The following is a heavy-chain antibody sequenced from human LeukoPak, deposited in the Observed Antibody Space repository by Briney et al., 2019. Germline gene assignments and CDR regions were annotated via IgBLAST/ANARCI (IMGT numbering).Heavy chain of an antibody. D-gene: IGHD6-13*01. Sequence: GGSLRLSCAASGFTFSSYAMHWVRQAPGKGLEWVAVISYDGSNKYYADSVKGRFTISRDNSKNTLYLQMNSRRTEDTAVYYCARDGNIAAPGCFDYWGQGTLVTVSS. V-gene: IGHV3-30*04. CDR2: ISYDGSNK. CDR3: ARDGNIAAPGCFDY. CDR1: GFTFSSYA. J-gene: IGHJ4*02.